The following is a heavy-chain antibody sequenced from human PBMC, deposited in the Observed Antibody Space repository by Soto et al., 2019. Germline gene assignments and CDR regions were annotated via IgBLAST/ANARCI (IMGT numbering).Heavy chain of an antibody. Sequence: PSETLSLTCTVAGGSMSSYYWSWIRQPPGEGLEWIGYVYYSGNTKYNPSLKSRVTISVDTSKNQFSLKLSSVTAADTAVYYCARQVPRGVVWFDPWGRGTLVTVSS. V-gene: IGHV4-59*08. CDR3: ARQVPRGVVWFDP. J-gene: IGHJ5*02. CDR2: VYYSGNT. CDR1: GGSMSSYY. D-gene: IGHD3-10*01.